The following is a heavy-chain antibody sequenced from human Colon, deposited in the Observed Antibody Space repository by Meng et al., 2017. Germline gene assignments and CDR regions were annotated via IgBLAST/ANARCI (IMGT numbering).Heavy chain of an antibody. CDR3: GGNNYGYDY. J-gene: IGHJ4*02. Sequence: QLGGSGGALRKPGGVLRPSLSASGFKISNGWDSRVRQAPGKGLEWVGRIKSKADGGTADYAAPVNGRFSISRDDSKNTLYLQMNSLKTEDTAVYYCGGNNYGYDYWGQGTLVTVSS. D-gene: IGHD5-18*01. CDR2: IKSKADGGTA. CDR1: GFKISNGW. V-gene: IGHV3-15*02.